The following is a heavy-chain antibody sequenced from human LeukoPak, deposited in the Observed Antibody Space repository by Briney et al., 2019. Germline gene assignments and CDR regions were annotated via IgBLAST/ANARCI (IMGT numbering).Heavy chain of an antibody. V-gene: IGHV3-33*01. CDR1: GFTFSSYG. CDR2: IWYDGSNK. Sequence: QSGGSLRLSCAASGFTFSSYGMHWVRQAPGKGLEWVAVIWYDGSNKYYADSVKGRFTISRDNSKNTLYLQMNSLRAEDTAVYYCARDRNHYDILTGLFDYWGQGTLVTVFS. D-gene: IGHD3-9*01. J-gene: IGHJ4*02. CDR3: ARDRNHYDILTGLFDY.